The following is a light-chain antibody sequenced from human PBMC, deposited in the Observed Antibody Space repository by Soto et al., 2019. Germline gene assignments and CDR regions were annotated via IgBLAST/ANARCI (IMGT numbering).Light chain of an antibody. CDR1: QIISSW. CDR2: KAS. J-gene: IGKJ3*01. Sequence: DIQMTQSPSTLYASVGDRVTITCRASQIISSWLAWYQQKPGKAPKLPSYKASSLESGVPSRFSGSGSGTEFTLTISSLQPDYFATYYCQQYNSYPFTFGPGTKVDI. CDR3: QQYNSYPFT. V-gene: IGKV1-5*03.